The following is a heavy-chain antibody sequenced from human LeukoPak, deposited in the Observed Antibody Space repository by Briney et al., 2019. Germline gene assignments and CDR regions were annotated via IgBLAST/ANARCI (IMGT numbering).Heavy chain of an antibody. Sequence: SVKVSCKASGGTFSSYAISWVRQAPGQGLEWMGGIIPIFGTANYAQKFQGRVTITADESTSTAYMELSSLRAEDTAIYYCAKGYQPPYYHYMDVWGKGTTVTISS. CDR2: IIPIFGTA. CDR3: AKGYQPPYYHYMDV. CDR1: GGTFSSYA. D-gene: IGHD2-2*01. V-gene: IGHV1-69*13. J-gene: IGHJ6*03.